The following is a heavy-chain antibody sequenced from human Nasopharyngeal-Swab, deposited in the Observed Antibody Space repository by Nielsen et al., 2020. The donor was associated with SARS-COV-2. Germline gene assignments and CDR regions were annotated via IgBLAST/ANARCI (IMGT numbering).Heavy chain of an antibody. CDR1: GFTFTSYW. D-gene: IGHD1-26*01. V-gene: IGHV3-74*01. CDR3: VRAGYSGTYGLFDY. CDR2: INTDGTTT. Sequence: GESLNTSCAASGFTFTSYWMHWVRQVPGKGLVWVSRINTDGTTTTYADSVKGRFTISRDNAKNTLYLQMNNLRVEDTGVYYCVRAGYSGTYGLFDYWGQGTLVTVSS. J-gene: IGHJ4*02.